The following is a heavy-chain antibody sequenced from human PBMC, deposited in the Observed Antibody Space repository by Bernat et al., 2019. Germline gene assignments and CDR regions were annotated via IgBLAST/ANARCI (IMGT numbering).Heavy chain of an antibody. CDR2: INSDGSST. CDR3: ARYYYDSSGDAFDI. J-gene: IGHJ3*02. CDR1: GFTFSSYW. V-gene: IGHV3-74*02. D-gene: IGHD3-22*01. Sequence: EVQVLESGGGLVQPGGSLRLSCVASGFTFSSYWMHWVRQAPGKGLVLVSRINSDGSSTSYADSVKGRFTISRDNAKNTLYLQMNSLRAEDTAVYYCARYYYDSSGDAFDIWGQGTMVTVSS.